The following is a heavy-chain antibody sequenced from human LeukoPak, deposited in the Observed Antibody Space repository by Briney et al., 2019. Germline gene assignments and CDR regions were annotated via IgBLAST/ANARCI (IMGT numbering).Heavy chain of an antibody. CDR1: GFTFSSYA. CDR3: AKAPEGYCTSGVCYNYYSYYMDV. Sequence: GGSLRLSCAASGFTFSSYAMSWVRQAPGKGLEWVSAISGSGGSTYYADSVKGRFTISRDNSKNTLYPQMNSLRAEDTAVYYCAKAPEGYCTSGVCYNYYSYYMDVWGKGTTVTVSS. V-gene: IGHV3-23*01. D-gene: IGHD2-8*01. J-gene: IGHJ6*03. CDR2: ISGSGGST.